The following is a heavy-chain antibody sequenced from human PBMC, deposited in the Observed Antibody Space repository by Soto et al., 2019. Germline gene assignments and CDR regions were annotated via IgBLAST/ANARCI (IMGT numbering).Heavy chain of an antibody. CDR2: IYYSGST. V-gene: IGHV4-31*03. Sequence: PSETLSLTCTVSGGSISSGGYYWSWIRQHPGKGLEWIGYIYYSGSTYYNPSLKSRVTISVDTSKNQFSLKLSSVTAADTAVYYCARDQAGLFDYWGQGTLVTVS. CDR1: GGSISSGGYY. J-gene: IGHJ4*02. CDR3: ARDQAGLFDY.